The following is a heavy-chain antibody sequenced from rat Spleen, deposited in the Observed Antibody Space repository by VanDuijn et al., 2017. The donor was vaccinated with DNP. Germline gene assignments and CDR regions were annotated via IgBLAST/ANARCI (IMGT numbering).Heavy chain of an antibody. Sequence: EVQLVESGGGLVQPGRSVKLSCAASGFTFSDYYMAWVRQAPKKGLELVTYISFEGSSTYFGDSVKGRFTISRDNAKSILYLQMNSLRSEDTATYYCARDDSDLYWGQGVMVTVSS. D-gene: IGHD4-3*01. CDR1: GFTFSDYY. J-gene: IGHJ2*01. CDR3: ARDDSDLY. CDR2: ISFEGSST. V-gene: IGHV5-22*01.